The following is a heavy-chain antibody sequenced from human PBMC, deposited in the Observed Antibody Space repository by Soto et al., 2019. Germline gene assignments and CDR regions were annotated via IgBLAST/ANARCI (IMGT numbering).Heavy chain of an antibody. J-gene: IGHJ4*02. CDR1: GGSINSGGYC. V-gene: IGHV4-31*03. CDR2: ISYGGST. CDR3: SRGILV. D-gene: IGHD5-18*01. Sequence: QVQLQESGPGLVKPSQTLSLTCTVSGGSINSGGYCWSWIRQHPGKGLDWIGCISYGGSTSYNPSLKSRFTISVDTSKNQFSLKLTSVTAADTAGYYCSRGILVWGQGALITVSS.